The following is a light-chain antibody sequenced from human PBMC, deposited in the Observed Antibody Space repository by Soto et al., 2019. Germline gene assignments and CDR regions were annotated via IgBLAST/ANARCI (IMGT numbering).Light chain of an antibody. CDR2: GAS. CDR3: QQYNNWPRT. CDR1: QSVSSN. V-gene: IGKV3-15*01. Sequence: EIVMTQSPATLSVSPGERATLSCRASQSVSSNLAWYQQKPGQAPRLLIYGASTRATGIPAGFSGSGSGTEFTRTISSLQSEDFAVYYCQQYNNWPRTFGQGTKVEIK. J-gene: IGKJ1*01.